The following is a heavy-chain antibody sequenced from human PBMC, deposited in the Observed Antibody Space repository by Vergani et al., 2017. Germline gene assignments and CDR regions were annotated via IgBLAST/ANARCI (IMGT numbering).Heavy chain of an antibody. Sequence: QVQLVQSGAEVKKPGASVKVSCKASGYTFTSYYMHWVRQAPGQGLEWMGIINPSGGSTSYAQKFQGRVTMTRDTSTGTVYMELSSLRSEDTAVYYCAREVVSGDCSGGTCYGASDDYFDYWGQGTLVTVSS. CDR2: INPSGGST. D-gene: IGHD2-15*01. CDR1: GYTFTSYY. CDR3: AREVVSGDCSGGTCYGASDDYFDY. J-gene: IGHJ4*02. V-gene: IGHV1-46*03.